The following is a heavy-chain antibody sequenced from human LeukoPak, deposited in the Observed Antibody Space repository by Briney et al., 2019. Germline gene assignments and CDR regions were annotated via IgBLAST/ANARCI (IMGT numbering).Heavy chain of an antibody. CDR2: INPNSGGT. CDR1: GYTFTGYY. Sequence: AASVKVSCKASGYTFTGYYMHWVRQAPGQGLEWMGWINPNSGGTSYAQKFQGRVTMTRDTSISTAYMELSRLRSDDTAVYYCARGSWSYYDSSGYTYYWGQGTLVTVSS. J-gene: IGHJ4*02. CDR3: ARGSWSYYDSSGYTYY. V-gene: IGHV1-2*02. D-gene: IGHD3-22*01.